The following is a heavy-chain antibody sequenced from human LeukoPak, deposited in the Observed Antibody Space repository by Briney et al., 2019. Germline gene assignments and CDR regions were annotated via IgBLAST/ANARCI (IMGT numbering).Heavy chain of an antibody. D-gene: IGHD5-12*01. CDR3: ARDTRYSGYDQGAFDY. J-gene: IGHJ4*02. CDR2: IIPIFGTA. CDR1: GGTFSSYA. V-gene: IGHV1-69*06. Sequence: SVKVSCKASGGTFSSYAISWVRQAPGQGLEWMGGIIPIFGTANYAQKFQGRVAITADKSTSTAYMELSSLRSEDTAVYYCARDTRYSGYDQGAFDYWGQGTLVTVSS.